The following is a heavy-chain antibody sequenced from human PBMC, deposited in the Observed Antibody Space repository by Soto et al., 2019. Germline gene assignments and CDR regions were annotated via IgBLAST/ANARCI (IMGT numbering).Heavy chain of an antibody. J-gene: IGHJ4*02. V-gene: IGHV4-59*08. D-gene: IGHD6-13*01. CDR1: GSSLNDFQ. Sequence: QVQLQESGPGLVKPSETLSLTCTVSGSSLNDFQWIWIRQTPGKGLEWIGSIYFGRPTHSDNPSLKSRVTMALDTSKSQVSVKLASVTAADTAVYFCARSNTRYSSPAYGGQGSLVTVSS. CDR2: IYFGRPTH. CDR3: ARSNTRYSSPAY.